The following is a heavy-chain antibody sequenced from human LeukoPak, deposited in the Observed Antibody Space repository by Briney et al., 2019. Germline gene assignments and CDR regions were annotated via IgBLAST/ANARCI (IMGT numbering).Heavy chain of an antibody. CDR2: IHYSGST. V-gene: IGHV4-59*01. J-gene: IGHJ2*01. CDR3: ARVAAAGNDWYFDL. CDR1: GGSITSYY. Sequence: SETLSLTCTVSGGSITSYYWSWIRQPPGKGLEWIAYIHYSGSTNYNPSLKSRVTISLDTSKNQFSLKLNSVTAADTAVYFCARVAAAGNDWYFDLWGRGTLVTVSS. D-gene: IGHD6-13*01.